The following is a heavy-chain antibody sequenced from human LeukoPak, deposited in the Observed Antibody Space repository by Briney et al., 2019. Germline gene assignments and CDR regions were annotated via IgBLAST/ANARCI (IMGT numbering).Heavy chain of an antibody. Sequence: SQTLSLTCAISGDSVSSDSAAWNWIRQSPSRGLEWLGRTYYRSKWYTDYAVSVKSRMTINPDTSKNQFSLHLNSVTPEDTAVYYCARDKRKMTTVTIIGNGMDVWGQGTTVTVSS. D-gene: IGHD4-17*01. CDR2: TYYRSKWYT. V-gene: IGHV6-1*01. J-gene: IGHJ6*02. CDR1: GDSVSSDSAA. CDR3: ARDKRKMTTVTIIGNGMDV.